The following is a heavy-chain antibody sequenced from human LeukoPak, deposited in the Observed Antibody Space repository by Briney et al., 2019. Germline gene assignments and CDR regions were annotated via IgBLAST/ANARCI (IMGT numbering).Heavy chain of an antibody. D-gene: IGHD3-10*01. J-gene: IGHJ4*02. V-gene: IGHV4-61*02. CDR2: IYTSGST. CDR3: ARYGYGSGGDY. CDR1: GGSISSNSNYY. Sequence: SETLSLTCTVSGGSISSNSNYYWSWIRPPAGKGLEWIGRIYTSGSTSYNPSLKSRVTISIDTSKNQFSLKLSSVTAADTAVYYCARYGYGSGGDYWGQGTLVTVSS.